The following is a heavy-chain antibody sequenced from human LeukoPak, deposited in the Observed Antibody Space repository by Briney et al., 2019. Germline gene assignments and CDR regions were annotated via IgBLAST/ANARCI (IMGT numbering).Heavy chain of an antibody. D-gene: IGHD6-13*01. CDR3: ARIGRPGIAAAGTSSMDY. CDR2: ISAYNGNT. CDR1: RYTFTSYG. J-gene: IGHJ4*02. Sequence: ASLKVSCKASRYTFTSYGISWVRQAPGQGLECMGWISAYNGNTNSAQNLQGRVTTTTDTSPSTAYLQLRSLRYDATALHYCARIGRPGIAAAGTSSMDYWGQGTLVTVSS. V-gene: IGHV1-18*01.